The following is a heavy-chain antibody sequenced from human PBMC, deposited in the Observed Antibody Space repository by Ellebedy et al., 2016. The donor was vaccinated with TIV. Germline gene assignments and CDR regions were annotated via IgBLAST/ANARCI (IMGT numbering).Heavy chain of an antibody. CDR3: VTWDQDYGR. Sequence: GESLKISCEVSGFIISDDWMSWVRQAPGKGLEWVAHINPDGSAEYHVDSVKGRFSISRDNAKRSLFLQMNSLRVDDTAVYYCVTWDQDYGRWGQGRLVTISS. CDR2: INPDGSAE. V-gene: IGHV3-7*03. J-gene: IGHJ4*02. D-gene: IGHD3-16*01. CDR1: GFIISDDW.